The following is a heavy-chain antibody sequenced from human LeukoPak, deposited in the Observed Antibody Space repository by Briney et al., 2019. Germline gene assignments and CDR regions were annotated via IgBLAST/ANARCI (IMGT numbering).Heavy chain of an antibody. V-gene: IGHV3-30*04. CDR3: ARDREYYYDSRLDP. J-gene: IGHJ5*02. CDR2: ISYDGSNK. D-gene: IGHD3-22*01. CDR1: GFTFSSYA. Sequence: PGGSLRLSCAASGFTFSSYAMHWVRQAPGKGLEWVAVISYDGSNKYYADSVKGRFTISRDNSKNTLYLQMNSLRAEDTAVYYCARDREYYYDSRLDPWGQGTLVTVSS.